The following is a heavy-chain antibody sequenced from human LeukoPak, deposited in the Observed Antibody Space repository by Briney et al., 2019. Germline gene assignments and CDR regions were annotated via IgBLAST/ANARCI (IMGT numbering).Heavy chain of an antibody. V-gene: IGHV3-23*01. CDR1: GFTFSSYA. Sequence: PGGSLRLSCAASGFTFSSYAMSWVRQAPGKGLEWVSAISGSGGSTYYADSVKGRFTISRDNSKNTLYLQMDSLRAEDTAVYYCATRLDTAMVPDAFDIWGQGTMVTVSS. CDR3: ATRLDTAMVPDAFDI. J-gene: IGHJ3*02. CDR2: ISGSGGST. D-gene: IGHD5-18*01.